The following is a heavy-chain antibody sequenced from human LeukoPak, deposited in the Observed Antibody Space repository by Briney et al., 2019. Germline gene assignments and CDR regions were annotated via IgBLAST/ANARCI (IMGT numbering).Heavy chain of an antibody. V-gene: IGHV3-33*01. J-gene: IGHJ4*02. D-gene: IGHD2-15*01. Sequence: LPGGSLRLSCVASGFTFSSYGMHWVRQAPGKGLEWVAVIYYDGSNKYYADSVKGRFTISRDNSKNTLYLQMNSLRAEDTAVYYCARDHFSCSGGSCYSGDYFDYWGQGTLVTVSS. CDR3: ARDHFSCSGGSCYSGDYFDY. CDR2: IYYDGSNK. CDR1: GFTFSSYG.